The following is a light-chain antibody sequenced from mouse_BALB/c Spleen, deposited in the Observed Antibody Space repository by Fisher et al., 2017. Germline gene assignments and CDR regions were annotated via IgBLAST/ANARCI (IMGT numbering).Light chain of an antibody. J-gene: IGKJ2*01. CDR2: YTS. CDR3: QQFTSSPYT. V-gene: IGKV4-53*01. Sequence: DIVMTQSPALMAASPGEKVTITCSVSSSISSSNLHWYQQKSETSPKPWIYYTSNLAPGVPARFSGSGSGNSYSLTISSMEGEDAATYYCQQFTSSPYTFGGGTKLEIK. CDR1: SSISSSN.